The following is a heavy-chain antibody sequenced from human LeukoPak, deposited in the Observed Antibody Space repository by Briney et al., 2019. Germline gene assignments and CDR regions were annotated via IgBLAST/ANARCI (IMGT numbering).Heavy chain of an antibody. D-gene: IGHD3-3*02. V-gene: IGHV3-23*01. CDR2: ISSFGGGST. CDR3: AKSIFGMLTIDGMDV. CDR1: GFTFSSYA. Sequence: PGGSLRLSCAASGFTFSSYAMSWVRQVPGKGLEWVSGISSFGGGSTWYADSVKGRFTITRDNSNNTLYVQMNSLRAEDTAVYYCAKSIFGMLTIDGMDVWGQGTTVIVSS. J-gene: IGHJ6*02.